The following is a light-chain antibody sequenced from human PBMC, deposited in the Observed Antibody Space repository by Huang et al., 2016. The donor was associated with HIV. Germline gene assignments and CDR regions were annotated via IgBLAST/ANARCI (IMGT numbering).Light chain of an antibody. CDR2: GTS. V-gene: IGKV3-20*01. CDR1: QIVDSPY. J-gene: IGKJ4*01. Sequence: EIVLTQSPGNLSLSPGERAPLSCRASQIVDSPYLAWYQQKPAQPTSLLIYGTSNGATGVPDRFSGIGSGTDFTLTISRLDLEDLAMDYCQQYGSSFLTFGGGTRVQIK. CDR3: QQYGSSFLT.